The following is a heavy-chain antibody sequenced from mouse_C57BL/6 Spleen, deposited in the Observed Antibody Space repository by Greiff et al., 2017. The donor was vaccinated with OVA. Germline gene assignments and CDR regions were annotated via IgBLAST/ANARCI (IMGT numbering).Heavy chain of an antibody. V-gene: IGHV1-69*01. Sequence: VQLQQPGAELVMPGASVKLSCKASGYTFTSYWMHWVKQRPGQGLEWIGVIDPSDRYTNYNQKFKGKSTLTVDKSSSTSYMQLSSLTSEDSAVYYCARRGYYGRAMDYWGQGTSVTVSS. CDR2: IDPSDRYT. D-gene: IGHD1-1*01. CDR1: GYTFTSYW. J-gene: IGHJ4*01. CDR3: ARRGYYGRAMDY.